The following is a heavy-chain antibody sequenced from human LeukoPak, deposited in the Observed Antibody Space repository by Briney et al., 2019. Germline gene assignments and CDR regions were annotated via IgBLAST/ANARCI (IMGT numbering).Heavy chain of an antibody. CDR1: GFTFSNYA. V-gene: IGHV3-23*01. Sequence: GGSLRLSCAASGFTFSNYAMNWVRQAPGKGLEWVSAITGSGDSTYYADSVKGRFTISRDNSKNTLYLQMNSLTAEDTAVYYCARYDYAGSWLDPWGQGTLVTVSS. CDR2: ITGSGDST. J-gene: IGHJ5*02. CDR3: ARYDYAGSWLDP. D-gene: IGHD4-23*01.